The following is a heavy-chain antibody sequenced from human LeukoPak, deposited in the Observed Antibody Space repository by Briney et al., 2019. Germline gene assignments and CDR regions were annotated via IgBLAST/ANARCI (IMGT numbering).Heavy chain of an antibody. CDR3: ARDSRKAYSSSWYDDAFDI. Sequence: PGGSLRLSCAASGFTFSSYAMRWVRQAPGKGLEWVSAISGSGGSTYYADSVKGRFTISRDNAKNSLYLQMNSLRAEDTAVYYCARDSRKAYSSSWYDDAFDIWGQGTMVTVSS. V-gene: IGHV3-23*01. D-gene: IGHD6-13*01. CDR1: GFTFSSYA. CDR2: ISGSGGST. J-gene: IGHJ3*02.